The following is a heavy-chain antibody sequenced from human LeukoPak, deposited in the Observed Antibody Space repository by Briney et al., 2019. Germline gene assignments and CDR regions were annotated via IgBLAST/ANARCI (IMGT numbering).Heavy chain of an antibody. Sequence: PSETLSLTCAVSGYSISSGYYWGWIRQPPGKGLEWIGSIYHSGSTYYNPSLKGRVTISVDTSKNQFSLKLSSVTAADTAVYYCARQGGDYFDYWGQGTLVTVSS. CDR2: IYHSGST. CDR1: GYSISSGYY. D-gene: IGHD1-26*01. CDR3: ARQGGDYFDY. V-gene: IGHV4-38-2*01. J-gene: IGHJ4*02.